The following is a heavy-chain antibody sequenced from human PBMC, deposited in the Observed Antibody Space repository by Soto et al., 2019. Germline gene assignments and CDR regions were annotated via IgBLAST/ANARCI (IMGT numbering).Heavy chain of an antibody. CDR2: IIPVFGRA. J-gene: IGHJ5*02. V-gene: IGHV1-69*01. D-gene: IGHD1-1*01. Sequence: QVQLVQSGAEVKKPGSSVKVSCKASGGTFSNYAISWVRQAPGQGLEWMGGIIPVFGRADYAQKFQGRVTLIADGSTSTASMELSRLTSDDTAVYYCAGEGIGAVERLGWFDPWGQGTLVTVSS. CDR1: GGTFSNYA. CDR3: AGEGIGAVERLGWFDP.